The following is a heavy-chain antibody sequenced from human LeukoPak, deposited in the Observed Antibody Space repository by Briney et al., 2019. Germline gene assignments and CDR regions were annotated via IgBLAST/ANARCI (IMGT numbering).Heavy chain of an antibody. Sequence: SETLSLTCTVSGGSISSSSYYWGWIRQPPGKGLEWIGSIYYSGSTYYNPALKSRVTISVDTSKNQFSLKLSSVTAADTAVYYCARVGLMVRGVISWFDPWGQGTLVTVSS. D-gene: IGHD3-10*01. CDR1: GGSISSSSYY. CDR2: IYYSGST. CDR3: ARVGLMVRGVISWFDP. V-gene: IGHV4-39*07. J-gene: IGHJ5*02.